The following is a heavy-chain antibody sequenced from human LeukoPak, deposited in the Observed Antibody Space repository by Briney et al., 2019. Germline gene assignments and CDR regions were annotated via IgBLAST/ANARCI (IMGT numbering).Heavy chain of an antibody. Sequence: PGGSLRLSCAASGFTFSDYYMSWIRQAPGKGLEWVANIKQDGSEKYYVDSVKGRFTISRDNAKNSLYLQMNSLRAEDTAVYYCARDPLPVDYWGQGTLVTVSS. CDR2: IKQDGSEK. V-gene: IGHV3-7*01. J-gene: IGHJ4*02. CDR1: GFTFSDYY. D-gene: IGHD2-2*01. CDR3: ARDPLPVDY.